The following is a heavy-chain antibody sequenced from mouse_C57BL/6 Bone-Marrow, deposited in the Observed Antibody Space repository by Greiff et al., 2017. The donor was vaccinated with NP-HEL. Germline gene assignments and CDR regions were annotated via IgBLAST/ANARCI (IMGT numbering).Heavy chain of an antibody. Sequence: EVHLVESGGGLVQPGGSLSLSCAASGFTFTDYYMSWVRQPPGKALEWLGFIRNKANGYTTEYSASVKGRFTISRDNSQSILYLQMNALRAEDSATDYCARYSYVDFDYWGQGTTLTVSS. CDR3: ARYSYVDFDY. J-gene: IGHJ2*01. CDR1: GFTFTDYY. CDR2: IRNKANGYTT. V-gene: IGHV7-3*01.